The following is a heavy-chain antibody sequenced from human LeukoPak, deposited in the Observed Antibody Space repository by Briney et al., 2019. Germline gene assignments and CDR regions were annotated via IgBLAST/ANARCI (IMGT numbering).Heavy chain of an antibody. J-gene: IGHJ4*02. CDR1: GFTFSSYS. Sequence: PGGSLRLSCAASGFTFSSYSMNWVRQAPGKGLEWVSYISSSNSNVNYADSVKGRFTISRDNAKNSLYLQMNSLRAEDTAVYYCARDGGGYSYAHRTYWGQGTLVTVSS. CDR2: ISSSNSNV. V-gene: IGHV3-48*01. CDR3: ARDGGGYSYAHRTY. D-gene: IGHD5-18*01.